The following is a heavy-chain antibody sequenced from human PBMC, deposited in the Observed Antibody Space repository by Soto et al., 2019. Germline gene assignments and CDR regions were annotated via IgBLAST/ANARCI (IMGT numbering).Heavy chain of an antibody. Sequence: EVQLVESGGGLVQPGGSLRLSCAASGFTVSSNYMSWVRQAPGKGLEWVSVSYSGGSTYYADSVKGRFTISRHNSKNTLYLQMNSLSAEDTAVYYCARSGSRGGFDYWGQGTLVTVSS. D-gene: IGHD3-10*01. J-gene: IGHJ4*02. CDR2: SYSGGST. CDR3: ARSGSRGGFDY. CDR1: GFTVSSNY. V-gene: IGHV3-53*04.